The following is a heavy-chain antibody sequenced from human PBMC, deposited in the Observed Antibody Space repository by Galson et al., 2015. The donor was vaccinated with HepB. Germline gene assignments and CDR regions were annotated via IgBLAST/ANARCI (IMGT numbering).Heavy chain of an antibody. CDR2: IHPGDSDT. CDR1: GYSFTSYW. Sequence: QSGAEVKKPGESLKISCKGSGYSFTSYWIGWVRQMPGKGLECMGIIHPGDSDTGYSPSFQGQVTFSADKSISTAYLQWSSLKASDTAMYYCARFQRDGYKMGTFDIWGQGTLVTVSS. D-gene: IGHD5-24*01. J-gene: IGHJ3*02. V-gene: IGHV5-51*01. CDR3: ARFQRDGYKMGTFDI.